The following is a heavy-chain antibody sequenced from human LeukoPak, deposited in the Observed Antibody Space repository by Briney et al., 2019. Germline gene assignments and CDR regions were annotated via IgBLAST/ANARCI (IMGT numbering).Heavy chain of an antibody. D-gene: IGHD3-22*01. CDR2: INPNSGGT. CDR3: ARGDTMIVVVPVDY. Sequence: ASVKVSCKASGYTFTGYYMHWVRQAPGQGLEWMGWINPNSGGTNYAQKFQGRVTMTRDTSISTAYMELSRLRSDDTAVYYCARGDTMIVVVPVDYWGQGALVTVSS. V-gene: IGHV1-2*02. CDR1: GYTFTGYY. J-gene: IGHJ4*02.